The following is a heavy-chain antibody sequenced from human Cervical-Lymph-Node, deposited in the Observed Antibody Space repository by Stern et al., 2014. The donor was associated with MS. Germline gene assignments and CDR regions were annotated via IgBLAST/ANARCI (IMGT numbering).Heavy chain of an antibody. CDR3: ARDQGYSSGWYYYYYGMDV. D-gene: IGHD6-19*01. Sequence: VQLVESGAEVKKPGSSVKVSCKASGGTFSSYAISWVRQAPGQGLEWMGGIIPIFGTANYAQKFQVRVTITADESTSTAYMELSSLRSEDTAVYYCARDQGYSSGWYYYYYGMDVWGQGTTVTVSS. CDR2: IIPIFGTA. J-gene: IGHJ6*02. CDR1: GGTFSSYA. V-gene: IGHV1-69*01.